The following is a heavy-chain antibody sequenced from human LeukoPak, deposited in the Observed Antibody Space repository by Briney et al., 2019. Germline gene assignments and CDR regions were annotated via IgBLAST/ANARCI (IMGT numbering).Heavy chain of an antibody. CDR3: ARAFTGYDSNSSYYYYLDV. CDR2: IYYSGST. D-gene: IGHD3-22*01. J-gene: IGHJ6*03. Sequence: SETLSLTCTVSGGSISSYYWSWIRQPPGKGLEWIGYIYYSGSTNYNPSLKSRVTISVDTSKNQFSLKLSSVTTADTAMYYCARAFTGYDSNSSYYYYLDVWGKGTTVTISS. V-gene: IGHV4-59*01. CDR1: GGSISSYY.